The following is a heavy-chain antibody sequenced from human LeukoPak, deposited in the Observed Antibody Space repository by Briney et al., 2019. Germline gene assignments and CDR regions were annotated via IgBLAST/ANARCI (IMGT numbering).Heavy chain of an antibody. D-gene: IGHD6-19*01. CDR3: ARAVAGTGGAFDI. CDR2: IYYSGST. J-gene: IGHJ3*02. CDR1: GGSISTYY. Sequence: SETLSLTCTVSGGSISTYYWNWIRQPPGKGLEWIGHIYYSGSTSYNPSLKSRVTISVDTSKNQFSLMLSSVTAVDTAVYYCARAVAGTGGAFDIWGQGTMVTVSS. V-gene: IGHV4-59*01.